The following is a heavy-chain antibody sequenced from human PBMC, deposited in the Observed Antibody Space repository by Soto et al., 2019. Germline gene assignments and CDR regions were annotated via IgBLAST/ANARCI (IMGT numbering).Heavy chain of an antibody. CDR3: ARDRDSYGLFDY. Sequence: XGSLRLSCAASGFTFINYIMNWARQAPGKGLEWVSSISSSSSYIYYADSVKGRFTISRDNAKNSLYLQMNSLRAEDTAVYYCARDRDSYGLFDYWGQGTLVTVSS. D-gene: IGHD5-18*01. J-gene: IGHJ4*02. V-gene: IGHV3-21*01. CDR2: ISSSSSYI. CDR1: GFTFINYI.